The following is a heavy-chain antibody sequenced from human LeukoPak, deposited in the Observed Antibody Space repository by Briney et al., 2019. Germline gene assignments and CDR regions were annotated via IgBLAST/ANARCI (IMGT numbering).Heavy chain of an antibody. CDR2: ISSSSSYI. Sequence: AGGSLRLSCAASGFTFSSYSMNWVRQAPGKGLEWVSSISSSSSYIYYADSVKGRFTISRDNAKNSLYLQMNSLRAEDTAVYYCARKVISDFDYWGQGTLVTVSS. V-gene: IGHV3-21*01. CDR3: ARKVISDFDY. CDR1: GFTFSSYS. D-gene: IGHD3-16*02. J-gene: IGHJ4*02.